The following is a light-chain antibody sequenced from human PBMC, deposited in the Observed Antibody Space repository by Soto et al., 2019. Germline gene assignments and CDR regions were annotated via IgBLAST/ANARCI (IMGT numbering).Light chain of an antibody. V-gene: IGLV2-14*01. Sequence: QSALTQPASVSGSPGQSITISCTGTSSDVGAYNYVSWYQQHPVKAPKLMIYDVSSRPSGISNRFSGSKSGNTASLTISGVQAEDEADYYCSSYASSSTVIFGGGTKVNVL. CDR1: SSDVGAYNY. J-gene: IGLJ2*01. CDR3: SSYASSSTVI. CDR2: DVS.